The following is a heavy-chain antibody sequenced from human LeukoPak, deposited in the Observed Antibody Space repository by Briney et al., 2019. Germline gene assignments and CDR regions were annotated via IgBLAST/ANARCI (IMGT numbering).Heavy chain of an antibody. CDR2: FRGSGGST. V-gene: IGHV3-23*01. CDR1: GFTLSSYA. J-gene: IGHJ6*03. Sequence: PGGSLRLSCAASGFTLSSYAMSWVRQAPGKGLEWVSGFRGSGGSTYYADSVKGRITMSRDSSKNTLYLQMDSLRAEDTAVYYCAKSFEKYSSSSIDYFMDVWGKGTTVTVSS. CDR3: AKSFEKYSSSSIDYFMDV. D-gene: IGHD6-6*01.